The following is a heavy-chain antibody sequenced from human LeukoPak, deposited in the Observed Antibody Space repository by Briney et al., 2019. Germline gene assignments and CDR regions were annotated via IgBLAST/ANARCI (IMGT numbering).Heavy chain of an antibody. CDR3: ARDQAYCGGDCYFDF. V-gene: IGHV4-39*02. Sequence: SETLSLTCTVSGDSISSTSYYWGWIRQPPGKGLEWIGSIYYSGSTYYNPSLKSRVTISVDTSKNQFSLKLNSVTAADTAVYYCARDQAYCGGDCYFDFWGQGTLVTVSS. CDR2: IYYSGST. CDR1: GDSISSTSYY. D-gene: IGHD2-21*02. J-gene: IGHJ4*02.